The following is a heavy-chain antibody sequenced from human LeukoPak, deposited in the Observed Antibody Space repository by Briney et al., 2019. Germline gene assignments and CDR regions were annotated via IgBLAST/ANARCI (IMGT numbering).Heavy chain of an antibody. D-gene: IGHD1-26*01. CDR2: IYYRGYT. V-gene: IGHV4-39*01. Sequence: ESLSLTCALSGGSISSSNYYWGWARHPPGKGLEWIGSIYYRGYTYYNPSLKSRVAISVDTSKNQFSLKLTSVTAADTAVYYCAHFKGGSFDFWGQGTMVTVSS. J-gene: IGHJ3*01. CDR1: GGSISSSNYY. CDR3: AHFKGGSFDF.